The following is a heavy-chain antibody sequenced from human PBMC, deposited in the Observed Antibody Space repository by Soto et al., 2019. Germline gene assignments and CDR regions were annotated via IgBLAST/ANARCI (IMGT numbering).Heavy chain of an antibody. CDR3: ARIGGYHGPLDY. CDR2: TYHRGST. Sequence: PSETLSLTCTVSGVSISSYFWSWIRQPPGRGLEWIGYTYHRGSTNYSPSLKSRVAISLDTSENQFSLKVNSVTAADTAVYYCARIGGYHGPLDYWGQGTTVTV. V-gene: IGHV4-59*01. CDR1: GVSISSYF. D-gene: IGHD3-16*02. J-gene: IGHJ4*02.